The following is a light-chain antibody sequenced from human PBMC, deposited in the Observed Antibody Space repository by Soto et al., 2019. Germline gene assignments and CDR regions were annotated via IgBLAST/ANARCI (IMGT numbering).Light chain of an antibody. J-gene: IGKJ4*01. CDR3: QQYYSLPPT. Sequence: IVITPSPASLAVSLGERATINCKSSQSVLYSSNNKNYLAWYQQKPGQPPKLLIYWASTRESGVPDRFSGSGSGTDFTLTISSLQAEDVAVYYCQQYYSLPPTFGGGTKVDNK. CDR2: WAS. CDR1: QSVLYSSNNKNY. V-gene: IGKV4-1*01.